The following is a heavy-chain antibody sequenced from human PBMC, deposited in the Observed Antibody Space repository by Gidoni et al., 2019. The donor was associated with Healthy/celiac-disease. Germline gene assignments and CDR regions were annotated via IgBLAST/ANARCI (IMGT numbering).Heavy chain of an antibody. V-gene: IGHV3-33*01. Sequence: QVQLVESGGGVVQPGRSLRLSCAAPGFTFSSYGMHWVRQAPGKGLEGVAVIWYDGSNKYYADSVKGRFTISRDNSKNTLYLQMNSLRAEDTAVYYCARDPGIAVAEYYFDYWGQGTLVTVSS. CDR1: GFTFSSYG. J-gene: IGHJ4*02. CDR3: ARDPGIAVAEYYFDY. CDR2: IWYDGSNK. D-gene: IGHD6-19*01.